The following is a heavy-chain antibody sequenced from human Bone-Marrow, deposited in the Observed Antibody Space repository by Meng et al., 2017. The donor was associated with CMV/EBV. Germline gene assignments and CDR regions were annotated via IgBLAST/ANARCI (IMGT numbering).Heavy chain of an antibody. D-gene: IGHD3-3*01. CDR2: IKQDGSEK. V-gene: IGHV3-7*01. CDR1: RFTFSSYW. J-gene: IGHJ4*02. CDR3: AGYYDFWSGYYSFDY. Sequence: GGPLRLSCAASRFTFSSYWMSWVRQAPGKGLEWVANIKQDGSEKYYVDSVKGRFTISRDNSKNTLYLQMNSLRAEDAAVYYCAGYYDFWSGYYSFDYWGQGTLVTVSS.